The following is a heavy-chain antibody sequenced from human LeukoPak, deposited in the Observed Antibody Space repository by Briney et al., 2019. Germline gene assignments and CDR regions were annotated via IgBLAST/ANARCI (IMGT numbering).Heavy chain of an antibody. CDR1: GGSFSGYY. J-gene: IGHJ4*02. V-gene: IGHV4-34*01. Sequence: SETLSLTCAVYGGSFSGYYWSWIRQPPGKGLEWIGEINHSGSTNYNPSLKSRVTISVDTSKNQFSLKLSSVTAADTAVYYCARRATVTPNWYFDYWGQGTLVTVSS. D-gene: IGHD4-17*01. CDR3: ARRATVTPNWYFDY. CDR2: INHSGST.